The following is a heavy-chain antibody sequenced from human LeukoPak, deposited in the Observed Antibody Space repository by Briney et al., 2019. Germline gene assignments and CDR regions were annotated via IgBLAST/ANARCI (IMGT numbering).Heavy chain of an antibody. J-gene: IGHJ3*02. Sequence: ASVKVSCKASGYTFTGYYMHWVRQAPGQGLEWMGWINPNSGGTNYAQKFQGRVTMTRDTSISTAYMELSRLRSDDTAVYYCARDLSGDGYNKDAFDIWGQGTMVPVSS. CDR3: ARDLSGDGYNKDAFDI. V-gene: IGHV1-2*02. D-gene: IGHD5-24*01. CDR1: GYTFTGYY. CDR2: INPNSGGT.